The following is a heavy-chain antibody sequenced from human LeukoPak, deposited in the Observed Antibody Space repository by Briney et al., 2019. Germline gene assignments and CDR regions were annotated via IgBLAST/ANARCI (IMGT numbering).Heavy chain of an antibody. CDR1: GFTFSSYA. D-gene: IGHD2-21*02. CDR3: AKGIWMVVTAPYYFDY. J-gene: IGHJ4*02. V-gene: IGHV3-23*01. CDR2: ISGSGGST. Sequence: PGGSLRLSCAASGFTFSSYAMSWVRQAPGKGLEWVSAISGSGGSTYYADSVKGRFTISRDNSKNTLYPQMNSLRAEDTAVYYCAKGIWMVVTAPYYFDYWGQGTLVTVSS.